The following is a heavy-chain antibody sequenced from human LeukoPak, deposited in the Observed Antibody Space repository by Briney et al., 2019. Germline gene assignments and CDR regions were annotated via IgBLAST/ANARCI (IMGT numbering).Heavy chain of an antibody. CDR3: ARDVVRDYFDY. CDR2: IHHSGNT. Sequence: SLTLSLHCTVSGGSVRSGDYYWSWIRQPPGKGLEWIGYIHHSGNTYYNPSLKSRVNISLDTSKNQFSLKLSSGTAADTAVYYCARDVVRDYFDYWGQGTPVTVSS. CDR1: GGSVRSGDYY. J-gene: IGHJ4*02. D-gene: IGHD2-21*01. V-gene: IGHV4-30-4*01.